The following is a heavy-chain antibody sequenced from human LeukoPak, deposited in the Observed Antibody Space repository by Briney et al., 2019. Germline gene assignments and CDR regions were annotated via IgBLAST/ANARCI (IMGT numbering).Heavy chain of an antibody. CDR3: AKHVRTSVWFFDS. CDR2: ISWSSLTT. Sequence: QTGGSLRLSCGASGFTFSSYALSWVRQAPGRGLEWVSLISWSSLTTEYADSVKGRFTVSRDNSKNTLSLQMNSLNADDTAVYYCAKHVRTSVWFFDSWGQGTLVTVSS. CDR1: GFTFSSYA. J-gene: IGHJ4*02. D-gene: IGHD6-19*01. V-gene: IGHV3-23*01.